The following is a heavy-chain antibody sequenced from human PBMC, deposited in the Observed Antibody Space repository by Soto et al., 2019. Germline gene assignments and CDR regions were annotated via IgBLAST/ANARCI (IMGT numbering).Heavy chain of an antibody. Sequence: GGSLRLSCAASGFTLSSYGMHWVRQAPGKGLEWVAVVSFDGSKEHYADSVKGRFTISRDNSKNTLYLQMNSLRAEDTAVYYCSRDYYDSSGYLHYGMDVWGQGTTVTVSS. V-gene: IGHV3-30*03. J-gene: IGHJ6*02. CDR3: SRDYYDSSGYLHYGMDV. D-gene: IGHD3-22*01. CDR1: GFTLSSYG. CDR2: VSFDGSKE.